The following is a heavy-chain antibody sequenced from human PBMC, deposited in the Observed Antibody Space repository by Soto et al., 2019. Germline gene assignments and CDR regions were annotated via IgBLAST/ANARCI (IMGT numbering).Heavy chain of an antibody. Sequence: PSETLSVTCPVSGGSISSYYWSWIRQPPGKGLEWIGYIYYSGSTNYNPSLKSRVTISVDTSKNQFSLKLSSVTAADTAVYYGARDSSGYYYGALGWFDPWGQGTLVTVSS. CDR3: ARDSSGYYYGALGWFDP. CDR2: IYYSGST. D-gene: IGHD3-22*01. J-gene: IGHJ5*02. CDR1: GGSISSYY. V-gene: IGHV4-59*01.